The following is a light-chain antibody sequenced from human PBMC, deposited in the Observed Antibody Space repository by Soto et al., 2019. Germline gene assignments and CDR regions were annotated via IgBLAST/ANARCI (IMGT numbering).Light chain of an antibody. V-gene: IGLV2-8*01. Sequence: QSALTQPPSASGSPGQSVTISCTGTSSDVGGYNYVSWYQQHPGKAPKLMIYEVSKRPSGVPDRFSGSKSGNTASLTVSGLQAEDAADYYCSSYAGSNNPYLFGTGTKVTV. CDR1: SSDVGGYNY. CDR3: SSYAGSNNPYL. J-gene: IGLJ1*01. CDR2: EVS.